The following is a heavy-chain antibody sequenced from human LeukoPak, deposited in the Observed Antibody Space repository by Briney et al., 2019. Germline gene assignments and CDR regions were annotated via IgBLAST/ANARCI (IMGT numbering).Heavy chain of an antibody. D-gene: IGHD3-22*01. J-gene: IGHJ4*02. CDR3: ARDTRYYDNSGYYYFDY. V-gene: IGHV4-59*01. CDR1: GGSIRSYY. CDR2: FYYSGST. Sequence: PSETLSLTCTVSGGSIRSYYWSWIRQPPGKGLEWIGYFYYSGSTNYNPSLKSRVTISVDTSENQFSLKLNSVTSADTAVYYCARDTRYYDNSGYYYFDYWGRGTLVTVSS.